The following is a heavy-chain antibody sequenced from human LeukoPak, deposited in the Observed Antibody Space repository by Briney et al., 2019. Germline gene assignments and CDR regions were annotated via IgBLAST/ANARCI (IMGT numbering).Heavy chain of an antibody. Sequence: SETLFLSCSGSGDSISSYYCSWIRQPPGKGLEWIGYIYYSGSTNYNPSLKSRVTISVDTSKNQFSLKLSSVTAADTAVYYCARGRAWYMDYWGQGTLATVSS. CDR1: GDSISSYY. CDR3: ARGRAWYMDY. V-gene: IGHV4-59*01. CDR2: IYYSGST. J-gene: IGHJ4*02. D-gene: IGHD6-19*01.